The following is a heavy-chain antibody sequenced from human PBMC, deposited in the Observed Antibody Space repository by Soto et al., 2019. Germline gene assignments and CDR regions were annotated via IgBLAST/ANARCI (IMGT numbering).Heavy chain of an antibody. D-gene: IGHD3-9*01. CDR1: GYTFTGYY. Sequence: ASVKVACKASGYTFTGYYMHWVRQAPGQGLEWMGWINPNSGGTNYAQKFQGWVTMTRDTSISTAYMELSRLRSDDTAVYYCARDNFDWLGFDYWGQGTLVTVSS. CDR3: ARDNFDWLGFDY. J-gene: IGHJ4*02. V-gene: IGHV1-2*04. CDR2: INPNSGGT.